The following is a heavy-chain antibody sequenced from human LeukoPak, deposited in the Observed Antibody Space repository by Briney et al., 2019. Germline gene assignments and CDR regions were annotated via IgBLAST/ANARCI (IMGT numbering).Heavy chain of an antibody. CDR1: GFTFSSYW. D-gene: IGHD6-19*01. J-gene: IGHJ4*02. CDR3: ARDGDRLAVAGTPLDY. V-gene: IGHV3-74*01. Sequence: GGSLRLSCAASGFTFSSYWMHWVRHAPGKGLVWVSRINRDGSSTIYADSVKGRFTISRDNAKNTLYLQMNSLRAEDTAVYYCARDGDRLAVAGTPLDYWGQGTLVTVSS. CDR2: INRDGSST.